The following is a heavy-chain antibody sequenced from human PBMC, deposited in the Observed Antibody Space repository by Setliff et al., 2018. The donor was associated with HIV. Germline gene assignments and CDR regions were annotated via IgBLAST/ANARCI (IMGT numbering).Heavy chain of an antibody. V-gene: IGHV4-59*11. J-gene: IGHJ4*02. CDR1: GPSINIHY. D-gene: IGHD4-17*01. Sequence: SETLSLTCTVSGPSINIHYWSWIRQSPGKGFEWIGYIYSTGSTNYNPSLQSRVTVSMVASRNQFSLKVTSVTAADTAVYYCAKGAGFYGDYTFDHWGQGRQVTVSS. CDR2: IYSTGST. CDR3: AKGAGFYGDYTFDH.